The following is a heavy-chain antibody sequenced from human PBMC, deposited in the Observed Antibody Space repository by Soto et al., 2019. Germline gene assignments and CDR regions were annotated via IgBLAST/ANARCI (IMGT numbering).Heavy chain of an antibody. D-gene: IGHD1-1*01. V-gene: IGHV3-33*01. J-gene: IGHJ4*02. CDR3: ARDDLFVDNGLDH. CDR2: INDGSEE. CDR1: GFSFSAHG. Sequence: QVQLVESGGGVVRPGTSLRLSCAATGFSFSAHGMHWVRQAPGKGLEWLAVINDGSEEGYADSVRGRLTISRDNARNILYLQTDNLRAEDSSLYYCARDDLFVDNGLDHWGQGTLVTVSS.